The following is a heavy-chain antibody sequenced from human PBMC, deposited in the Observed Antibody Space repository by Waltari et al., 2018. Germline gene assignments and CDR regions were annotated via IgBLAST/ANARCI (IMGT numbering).Heavy chain of an antibody. CDR2: SIPILGIA. CDR1: GGTFSSYA. V-gene: IGHV1-69*09. CDR3: ARGEADFDY. Sequence: QVQLVQSGAEVKKPGSSVKVSCKASGGTFSSYAISWVRQAPGQGLEWMGRSIPILGIANYAQKCQGRVTIAADKSTSTAYMELSSLRSEDTAVYYCARGEADFDYWGQGTLVTVSS. J-gene: IGHJ4*02.